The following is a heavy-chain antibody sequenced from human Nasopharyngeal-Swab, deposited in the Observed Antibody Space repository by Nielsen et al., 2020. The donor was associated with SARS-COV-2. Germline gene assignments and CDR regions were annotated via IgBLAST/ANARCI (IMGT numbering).Heavy chain of an antibody. CDR2: ISTTTATI. CDR3: AKDLWPPYGMDV. D-gene: IGHD3-16*01. V-gene: IGHV3-48*03. J-gene: IGHJ6*02. Sequence: GGSLRLSCAASGLGFSNYEMNWVRQAPGKGLEWISYISTTTATIYYADSVKGRFTISGDTSKDTLYLHMNSLRAEDSAVYYCAKDLWPPYGMDVWGQGTTVTVSS. CDR1: GLGFSNYE.